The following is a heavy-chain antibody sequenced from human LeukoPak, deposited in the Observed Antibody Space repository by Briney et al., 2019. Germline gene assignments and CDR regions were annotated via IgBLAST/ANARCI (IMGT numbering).Heavy chain of an antibody. Sequence: LRLSCAASGFSFRYFAMHWVREVPGKGLEWVSGISWNSGTIDYADSVRGRFTTSRDNAENSLYLQMSSLNAEDTAVYYCAKDKATILGGMDSWGQGTLVIVSS. V-gene: IGHV3-9*01. CDR3: AKDKATILGGMDS. J-gene: IGHJ4*02. CDR1: GFSFRYFA. D-gene: IGHD5-12*01. CDR2: ISWNSGTI.